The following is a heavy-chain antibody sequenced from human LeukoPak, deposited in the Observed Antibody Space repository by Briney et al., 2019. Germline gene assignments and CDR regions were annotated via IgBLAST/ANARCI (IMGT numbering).Heavy chain of an antibody. D-gene: IGHD5-12*01. V-gene: IGHV3-30*18. CDR1: GXTFSRSA. CDR2: ISHDGSNT. Sequence: PGGSLRLSCAASGXTFSRSAVHWVRQAPGKGLEWVAVISHDGSNTDYTDSVKSRFTISRDNSKNTLYLQMNSLRAEDTAVYYCAKEMKPWMHFDYWGQGTLVTVSS. J-gene: IGHJ4*02. CDR3: AKEMKPWMHFDY.